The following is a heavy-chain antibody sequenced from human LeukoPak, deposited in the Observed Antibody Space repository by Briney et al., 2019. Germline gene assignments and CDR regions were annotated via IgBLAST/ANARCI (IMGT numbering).Heavy chain of an antibody. D-gene: IGHD5-18*01. CDR2: ISSSDSTI. CDR1: GFTFSSYE. J-gene: IGHJ4*02. Sequence: GGSLRLSCAASGFTFSSYEMNWVRQAPGKGLEWVSYISSSDSTIYYADSVKGRFTISRDNAKNSLYLQMNSLRAEDTAVYYCATCGYTYGLYFDYWGQGTLVTVSS. V-gene: IGHV3-48*03. CDR3: ATCGYTYGLYFDY.